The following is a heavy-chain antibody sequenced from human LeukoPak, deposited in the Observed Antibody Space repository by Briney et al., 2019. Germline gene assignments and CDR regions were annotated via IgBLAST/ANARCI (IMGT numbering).Heavy chain of an antibody. D-gene: IGHD6-13*01. Sequence: PGGSLRLSCAASGFTFTNYWLTWVRHAPGKGLQWVANIKQDGSEKYYVDSVKGRFTISRDNAKSALYLEMNDLRVEDTAVYYCAAGTAAYYWGQGTLVIVSS. V-gene: IGHV3-7*05. CDR1: GFTFTNYW. J-gene: IGHJ4*02. CDR3: AAGTAAYY. CDR2: IKQDGSEK.